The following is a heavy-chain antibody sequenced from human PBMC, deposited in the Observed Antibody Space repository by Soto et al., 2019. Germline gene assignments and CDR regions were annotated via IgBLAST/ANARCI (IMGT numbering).Heavy chain of an antibody. Sequence: GGSLRLSCAASGFTFSSYAMSWVRQAPGKGLEWVSAISGSGGSTYYADSVKGRFTISRDNSKNTLYLQMNSLRAEDTAVYYCAKVAVVELWFGERYFDYWGQGTLVTVSS. D-gene: IGHD3-10*01. CDR3: AKVAVVELWFGERYFDY. V-gene: IGHV3-23*01. J-gene: IGHJ4*02. CDR2: ISGSGGST. CDR1: GFTFSSYA.